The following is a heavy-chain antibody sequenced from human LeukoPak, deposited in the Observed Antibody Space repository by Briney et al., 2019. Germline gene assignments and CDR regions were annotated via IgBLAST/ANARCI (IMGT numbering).Heavy chain of an antibody. CDR1: GFTFSSYA. V-gene: IGHV3-48*02. D-gene: IGHD3-3*01. CDR3: AREPAREYDFWSGYSFDY. J-gene: IGHJ4*02. CDR2: ISSSSSTI. Sequence: GGSLRLSCAASGFTFSSYAMSWVRQAPGKGLEWVSYISSSSSTIYYADSVKGRFTISRDNAKNSLYLQMNSLRDEDTAVYYCAREPAREYDFWSGYSFDYWGQGTLVTVSS.